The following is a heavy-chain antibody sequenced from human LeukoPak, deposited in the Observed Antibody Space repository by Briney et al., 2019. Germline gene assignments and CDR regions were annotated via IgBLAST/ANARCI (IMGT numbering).Heavy chain of an antibody. CDR1: GFTFSSNY. J-gene: IGHJ6*03. Sequence: PGGSLRLSCVASGFTFSSNYMSWVRQAPGKGLEWVAVIYSGGSTYYADSVKCRFTISRDNSKNTLSLQKNSLTAEDTAVYYCASGSGSYRTPYYYMDVWGTGTTVTVSS. CDR3: ASGSGSYRTPYYYMDV. D-gene: IGHD3-10*01. CDR2: IYSGGST. V-gene: IGHV3-53*01.